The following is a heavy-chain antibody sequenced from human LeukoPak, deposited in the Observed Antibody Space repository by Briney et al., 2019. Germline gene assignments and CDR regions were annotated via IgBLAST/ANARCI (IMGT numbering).Heavy chain of an antibody. CDR2: ISAYNGNT. D-gene: IGHD3-3*01. Sequence: GASVKVSCKASGYTFTSYGISWVRQAPGQGLEWMGWISAYNGNTNYAQKLRGRVTMTTDTSTSTAYMELRSLRSDDTAVYYCARDSWDYDFWSGYPFDYWGQGTQVTVSS. J-gene: IGHJ4*02. CDR1: GYTFTSYG. V-gene: IGHV1-18*01. CDR3: ARDSWDYDFWSGYPFDY.